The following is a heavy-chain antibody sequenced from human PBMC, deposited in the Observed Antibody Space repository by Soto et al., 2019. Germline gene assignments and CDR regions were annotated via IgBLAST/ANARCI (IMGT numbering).Heavy chain of an antibody. Sequence: QVQWVQSGVEVRKPGTSVMVSCKASGYGYRNYPITWVRQSPGQGLEWMGGIRTYNGNTKYAQRLQGRVTMTADTSTATAYMELRRLTTKDTATYYCARVNAGGSSQARNHCNGMYVWGQGTTFSV. V-gene: IGHV1-18*04. CDR3: ARVNAGGSSQARNHCNGMYV. D-gene: IGHD3-16*01. J-gene: IGHJ6*02. CDR2: IRTYNGNT. CDR1: GYGYRNYP.